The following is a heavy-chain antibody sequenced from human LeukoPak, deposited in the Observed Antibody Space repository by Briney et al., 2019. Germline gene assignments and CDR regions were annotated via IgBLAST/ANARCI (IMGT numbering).Heavy chain of an antibody. V-gene: IGHV1-69*04. CDR1: GYTFTSYG. CDR2: IIPILGIA. D-gene: IGHD6-13*01. Sequence: SLKDSCKDPGYTFTSYGISWGRQAPGQGLEWVGRIIPILGIANYAQKFQGRVTITADKSTSTAYMELGTLRSEDTPVYYCAGSSWGANWFDPWGQGTLVTVSS. CDR3: AGSSWGANWFDP. J-gene: IGHJ5*02.